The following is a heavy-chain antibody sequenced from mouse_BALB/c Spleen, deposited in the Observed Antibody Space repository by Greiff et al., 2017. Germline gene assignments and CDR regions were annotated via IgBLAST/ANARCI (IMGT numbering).Heavy chain of an antibody. CDR2: INPGSGGT. D-gene: IGHD4-1*01. V-gene: IGHV1-54*01. CDR1: GYAFTNYL. CDR3: ARGWDEGYFDV. J-gene: IGHJ1*01. Sequence: QVQLQQSGAELVRPGTSVKVSCKASGYAFTNYLIEWVKQRPGQGLEWIGVINPGSGGTNYNEKFKGKATLTADKSSSTAYMQLSSLTSDDSAVYFCARGWDEGYFDVWGAGTTVTVSS.